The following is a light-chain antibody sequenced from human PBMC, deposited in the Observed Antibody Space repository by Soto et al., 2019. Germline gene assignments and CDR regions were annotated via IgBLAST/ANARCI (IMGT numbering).Light chain of an antibody. CDR2: DAS. J-gene: IGKJ5*01. CDR3: QQRSDWPPIT. CDR1: QSVNKY. V-gene: IGKV3-11*01. Sequence: EILLTQSPATLSLSPGERSTLSCRASQSVNKYLAWYRQKPGQPPRLLIYDASYRATGIPDRFSGSGSGTDFTLTISSLEPEDFAVYYCQQRSDWPPITFGQGTRLEI.